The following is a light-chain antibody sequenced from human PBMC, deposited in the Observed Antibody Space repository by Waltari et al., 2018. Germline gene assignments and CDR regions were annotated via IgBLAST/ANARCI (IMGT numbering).Light chain of an antibody. V-gene: IGKV3-20*01. CDR3: QKYGSLPAT. CDR2: DAS. Sequence: EIVLTQSPGTLSLSPGERATLSCRASQSVRRFLAWYQQKPGQAPRLLIYDASSRATGIPDRFSGSGFGTDFSITISRLEPEDFAVYYCQKYGSLPATFGQGTKVEIK. J-gene: IGKJ1*01. CDR1: QSVRRF.